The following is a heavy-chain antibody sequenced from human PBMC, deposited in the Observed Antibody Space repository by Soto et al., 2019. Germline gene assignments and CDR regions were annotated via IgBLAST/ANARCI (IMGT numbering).Heavy chain of an antibody. CDR3: ENVGIAGYSSGWSRGQYYYYMDV. D-gene: IGHD6-19*01. V-gene: IGHV3-30*03. J-gene: IGHJ6*03. Sequence: PGGSLRLSCAASGFTFSSYGMHWVRQAPGKGLEWVAVISYDGSNKYYADSVKGRFTISRDNSKNTLYLQMNSLRAEDTAVYYCENVGIAGYSSGWSRGQYYYYMDVWGKGTTVTVSS. CDR1: GFTFSSYG. CDR2: ISYDGSNK.